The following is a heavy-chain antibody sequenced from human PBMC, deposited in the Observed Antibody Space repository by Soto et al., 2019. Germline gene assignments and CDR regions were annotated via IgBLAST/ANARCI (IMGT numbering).Heavy chain of an antibody. CDR3: AKRFRVTASCDY. V-gene: IGHV3-30*18. D-gene: IGHD2-21*02. CDR1: GVTFSSDG. Sequence: GGALRLSSEASGVTFSSDGIHWIPQAPGKGLEWVAAISYDGSNKYYADSVKGRFTISRDNSKNTLYLQMNSLRAEDTAVYYCAKRFRVTASCDYWGQGTLVTVS. J-gene: IGHJ4*02. CDR2: ISYDGSNK.